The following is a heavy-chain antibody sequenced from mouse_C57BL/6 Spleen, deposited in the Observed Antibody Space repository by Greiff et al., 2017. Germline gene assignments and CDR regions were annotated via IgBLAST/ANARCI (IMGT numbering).Heavy chain of an antibody. CDR3: ATGDSIYAMDY. J-gene: IGHJ4*01. CDR2: IDPENGDT. V-gene: IGHV14-4*01. D-gene: IGHD2-10*02. CDR1: GFNINDDY. Sequence: EVQLQQSGAELVRPGASVKLSCTASGFNINDDYMHWVKQRPEQGLEWIGWIDPENGDTEYASKFQGKATITADTSSNTAHLQLSSLTSEDTAVYYCATGDSIYAMDYWGQGTSVTVSS.